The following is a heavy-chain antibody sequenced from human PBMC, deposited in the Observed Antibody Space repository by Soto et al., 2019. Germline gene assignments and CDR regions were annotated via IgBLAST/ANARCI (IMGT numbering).Heavy chain of an antibody. CDR2: ISGSGGSP. CDR3: AKAMFSSDYDLYYFDY. V-gene: IGHV3-23*01. D-gene: IGHD5-12*01. CDR1: GFTFSSYA. J-gene: IGHJ4*02. Sequence: EVQLLESGGGLVQPGGSLRLSCVASGFTFSSYAINWVRQAPGKGLEWVSGISGSGGSPYYADSVKGRFTISRDNSNNTLYLHMNSLRAEDTAIYYCAKAMFSSDYDLYYFDYWGQGTLVTVSS.